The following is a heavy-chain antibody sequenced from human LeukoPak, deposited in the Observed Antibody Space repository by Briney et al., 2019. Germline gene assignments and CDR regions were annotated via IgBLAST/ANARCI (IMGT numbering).Heavy chain of an antibody. V-gene: IGHV4-39*01. CDR2: IYYSGST. J-gene: IGHJ2*01. Sequence: SETLSLTCTVSGGSISSSSYYWGWIRQPPGKGLEWIGSIYYSGSTYYNPSLKSRVTISVDTSKNQFPLKLSSVTAADTAVYYCARHLPYYDILTGYYVPLSYWYFDLWGRGTLVTVSS. CDR1: GGSISSSSYY. D-gene: IGHD3-9*01. CDR3: ARHLPYYDILTGYYVPLSYWYFDL.